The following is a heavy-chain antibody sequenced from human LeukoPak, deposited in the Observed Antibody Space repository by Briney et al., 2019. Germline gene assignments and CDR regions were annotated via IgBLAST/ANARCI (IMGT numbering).Heavy chain of an antibody. CDR2: IYSGGST. J-gene: IGHJ4*02. CDR1: GFTFSSYA. Sequence: PGGSLRLSCAASGFTFSSYAMSWVRQAPGKGLEWVSVIYSGGSTYYADSVKGRFTISRDNSKNTLYLQMNSLRAEDTAVYYCASYGFGELSGIDYWGQGTLVTVSS. CDR3: ASYGFGELSGIDY. V-gene: IGHV3-53*01. D-gene: IGHD3-10*01.